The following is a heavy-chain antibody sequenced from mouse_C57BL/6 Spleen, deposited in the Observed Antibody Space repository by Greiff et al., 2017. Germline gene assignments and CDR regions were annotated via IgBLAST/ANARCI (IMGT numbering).Heavy chain of an antibody. Sequence: VKLQESGAELVKPGASVKMSCKASGYTFTSYWITWVKQRPGQGLEWIGDIYPGSGSTNYNEKFKSKATLTVDTSSSTAYMQLSSLTSEDSAVYYCARRLRFDYWGQGTTLTVSS. CDR3: ARRLRFDY. J-gene: IGHJ2*01. D-gene: IGHD1-1*01. CDR1: GYTFTSYW. CDR2: IYPGSGST. V-gene: IGHV1-55*01.